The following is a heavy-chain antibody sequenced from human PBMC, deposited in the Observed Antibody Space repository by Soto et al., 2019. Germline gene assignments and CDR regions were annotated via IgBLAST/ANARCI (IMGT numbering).Heavy chain of an antibody. CDR1: SVSIRNYY. V-gene: IGHV4-4*07. Sequence: PSETLSLTCTVSSVSIRNYYWSWIRQPAGKGLEWIGRLYTSGSTNYNPSLRGRVTMTADTTKNQLSVRLTSVTAADTAVYYCARDSAGCSGGRCYVDKYFGLDVWGQGTTVTVSS. CDR2: LYTSGST. D-gene: IGHD2-15*01. CDR3: ARDSAGCSGGRCYVDKYFGLDV. J-gene: IGHJ6*02.